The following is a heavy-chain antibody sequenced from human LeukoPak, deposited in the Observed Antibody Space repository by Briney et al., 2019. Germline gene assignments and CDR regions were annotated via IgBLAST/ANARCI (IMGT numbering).Heavy chain of an antibody. V-gene: IGHV3-30*02. CDR2: IRYDGSNK. D-gene: IGHD6-6*01. Sequence: GGSQRLSCAASGFTFSSFGMHWVRQAPGKGLEWVAFIRYDGSNKYYADSVKGRFPISRDDSKNTLYLQMNSLRAEDTAVYYCARASSSRTEYYFDYWGQGTLVTVSS. J-gene: IGHJ4*02. CDR1: GFTFSSFG. CDR3: ARASSSRTEYYFDY.